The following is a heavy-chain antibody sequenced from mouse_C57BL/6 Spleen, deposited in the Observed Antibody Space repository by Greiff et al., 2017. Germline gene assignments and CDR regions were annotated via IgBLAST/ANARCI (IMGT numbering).Heavy chain of an antibody. CDR1: GYTFTSYW. V-gene: IGHV1-52*01. J-gene: IGHJ3*01. CDR2: IDPSDSET. D-gene: IGHD2-4*01. CDR3: ARDYDYEFAY. Sequence: QVQLQQSGAELVRPGSSVKLSCKASGYTFTSYWMHWVKQRPIQGLEWIGNIDPSDSETHYTQKFKDKATLTVDKSSSTAYMQLSSLTSEDSAVXYCARDYDYEFAYWGQGTLVTVSA.